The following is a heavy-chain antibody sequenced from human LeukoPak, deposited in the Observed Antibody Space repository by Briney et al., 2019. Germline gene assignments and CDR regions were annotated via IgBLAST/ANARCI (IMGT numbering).Heavy chain of an antibody. D-gene: IGHD1-26*01. V-gene: IGHV3-30-3*01. CDR1: GFTFSSYA. Sequence: PGGYLRLSCAASGFTFSSYAMHWVRQAPGKGLEWVAVISYDGSNKYYADSVKGRFTISRDNSKNTLYLQMNSLRAEDTAVYYCSRSIVGASNFYYYGMDVWGQGTTVTVSS. CDR2: ISYDGSNK. CDR3: SRSIVGASNFYYYGMDV. J-gene: IGHJ6*02.